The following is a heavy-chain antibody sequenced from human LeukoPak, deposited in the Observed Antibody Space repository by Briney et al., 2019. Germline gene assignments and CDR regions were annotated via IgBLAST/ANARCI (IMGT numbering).Heavy chain of an antibody. D-gene: IGHD1-26*01. Sequence: QAGGSLRLSCAASGFTFSSYWMSWVRQAPGKGLEWVANIKQDGSEKYYVDSVKGRFTISRDNAKNSLYLQMNSLRAEDTAVYYCAKDYSGGYLYYYMDVWGKGTTVTVSS. V-gene: IGHV3-7*01. CDR1: GFTFSSYW. J-gene: IGHJ6*03. CDR2: IKQDGSEK. CDR3: AKDYSGGYLYYYMDV.